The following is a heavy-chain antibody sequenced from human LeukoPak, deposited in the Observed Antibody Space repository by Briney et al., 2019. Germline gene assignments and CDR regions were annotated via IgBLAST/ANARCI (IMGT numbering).Heavy chain of an antibody. Sequence: GGSLRLSCVASGFTFSSNWMTWVRLAPGKGLEWVANIKQDGSEKYYVDSVKGRFTISRDNAKNSLYLQMNSLRAEDTAVYYCARRNYFGFIDYWGQGTLVTVSS. V-gene: IGHV3-7*01. J-gene: IGHJ4*02. CDR3: ARRNYFGFIDY. CDR1: GFTFSSNW. D-gene: IGHD3-10*01. CDR2: IKQDGSEK.